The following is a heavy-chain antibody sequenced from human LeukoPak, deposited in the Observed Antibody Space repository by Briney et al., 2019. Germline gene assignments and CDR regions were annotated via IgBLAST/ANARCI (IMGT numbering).Heavy chain of an antibody. CDR2: IYYSGST. D-gene: IGHD2-15*01. J-gene: IGHJ4*02. V-gene: IGHV4-59*01. CDR1: GGSISSYY. Sequence: SETLSLTCTVSGGSISSYYWSWLRQPPGKGLEWIGYIYYSGSTNYNPSLKSRVTISVDTSKNQFSLKLSSVTAADTAVYYCARWVARFDYWGQGTLVTVSS. CDR3: ARWVARFDY.